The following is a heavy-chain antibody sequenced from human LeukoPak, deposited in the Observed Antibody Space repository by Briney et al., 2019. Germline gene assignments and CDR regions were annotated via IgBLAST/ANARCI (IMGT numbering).Heavy chain of an antibody. CDR2: ISGSGGSS. CDR3: AKAGTTVTTINWFDP. D-gene: IGHD4-17*01. V-gene: IGHV3-23*01. J-gene: IGHJ5*02. CDR1: GFTFTNYA. Sequence: AGGSLRLSCAASGFTFTNYAMSWVRQAPGKGLEWVSTISGSGGSSYYADSVKGRFTISRDNSKNTLYLPMNSLRAEDTAVYYCAKAGTTVTTINWFDPWGQGTLVTVSS.